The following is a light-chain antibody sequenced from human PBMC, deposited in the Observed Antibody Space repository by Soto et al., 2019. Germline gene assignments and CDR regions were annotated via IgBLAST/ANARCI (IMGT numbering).Light chain of an antibody. CDR2: DVN. Sequence: QSALTQPPSASGSPGQLVTISCTGTSSDVGAYIFVSWYQQHPGKAPKLIIYDVNRRPSGVPDRFFGSKSGNTASLTVSGLQAEDEADYYCVSFAGGTYVFGTGTKLTVL. V-gene: IGLV2-8*01. J-gene: IGLJ1*01. CDR3: VSFAGGTYV. CDR1: SSDVGAYIF.